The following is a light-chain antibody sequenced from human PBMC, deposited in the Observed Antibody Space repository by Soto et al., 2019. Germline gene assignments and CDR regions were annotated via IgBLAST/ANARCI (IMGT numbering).Light chain of an antibody. CDR1: QSVSSSY. Sequence: EIVLTQSPGTLSLSPGERATLSCRASQSVSSSYLAWYQQKPGQAPRLLIYGASSSATGIPDRFSGSGSGTDFTLTISRLEPEDFAVYYCQQYGSSSYTFGQGTKLENK. J-gene: IGKJ2*01. CDR2: GAS. V-gene: IGKV3-20*01. CDR3: QQYGSSSYT.